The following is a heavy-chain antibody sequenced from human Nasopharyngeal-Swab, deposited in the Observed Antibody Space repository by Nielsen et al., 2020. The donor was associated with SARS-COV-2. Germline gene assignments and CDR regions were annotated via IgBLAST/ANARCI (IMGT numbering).Heavy chain of an antibody. V-gene: IGHV1-46*01. Sequence: ASVKASCKASGYTFTSYYMHWVRQAPGQGLEGMGISNPSGGSTSYVQKFQGRVTMNRDTSTSTVYMELSSLRSEDTAVYYCARSERVRGVPYYYYYGMDVWGQGTTVTVSS. CDR3: ARSERVRGVPYYYYYGMDV. J-gene: IGHJ6*02. D-gene: IGHD3-10*01. CDR1: GYTFTSYY. CDR2: SNPSGGST.